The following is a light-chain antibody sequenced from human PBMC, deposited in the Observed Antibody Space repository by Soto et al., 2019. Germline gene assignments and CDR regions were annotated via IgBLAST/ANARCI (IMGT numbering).Light chain of an antibody. Sequence: EIVLTQSPGTLSLSPGERDTLSCRASQSVSSSYLAWYQQKPGQAPRLLIYGASSRATGIPDRFSGSGSGTDFTLTIGRLEPEDFAVYYCQQYGNSPLTFGGGTKV. V-gene: IGKV3-20*01. CDR2: GAS. J-gene: IGKJ4*01. CDR3: QQYGNSPLT. CDR1: QSVSSSY.